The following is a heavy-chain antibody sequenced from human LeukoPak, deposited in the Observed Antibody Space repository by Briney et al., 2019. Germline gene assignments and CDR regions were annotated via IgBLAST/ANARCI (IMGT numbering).Heavy chain of an antibody. Sequence: SETLSLTCTVSGGSISSYYWSWIRQPPGKGLEWIGYIYYSGSTNYNPSLKSRVTMSVDTSKNQFSLKLSSVTAADTAVYYCARDSSGWSSFDYWGQGTLVTVSS. CDR2: IYYSGST. V-gene: IGHV4-59*12. CDR1: GGSISSYY. CDR3: ARDSSGWSSFDY. D-gene: IGHD6-19*01. J-gene: IGHJ4*02.